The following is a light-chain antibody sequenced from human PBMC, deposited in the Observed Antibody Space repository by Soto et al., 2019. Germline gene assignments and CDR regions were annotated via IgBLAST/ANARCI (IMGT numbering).Light chain of an antibody. CDR1: TTDIRRYNY. CDR3: SSYTGSGTLV. V-gene: IGLV2-14*01. J-gene: IGLJ2*01. Sequence: QSVLTQPASVSGSPGQSVTISCTGTTTDIRRYNYVSWYQHHPDKAPKLILYEVSKRPSGVSDRFSGSNSGTTASLTISGLQPEDEASYYCSSYTGSGTLVFGGGTKVTVL. CDR2: EVS.